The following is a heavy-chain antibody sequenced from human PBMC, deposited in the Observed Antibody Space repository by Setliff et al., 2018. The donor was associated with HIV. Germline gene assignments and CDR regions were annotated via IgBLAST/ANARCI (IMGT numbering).Heavy chain of an antibody. CDR3: ASAGAWQRNALDI. CDR1: GYTFTGYY. CDR2: IIPIFGTA. Sequence: GASVKVSCKASGYTFTGYYMHWVRQAPGQGLEWVGGIIPIFGTANYAQKFQGRVAMTRDTSTSTVYMELSSLRSEDTAVYYCASAGAWQRNALDIWGQGTMVTVSS. D-gene: IGHD5-12*01. V-gene: IGHV1-2*02. J-gene: IGHJ3*02.